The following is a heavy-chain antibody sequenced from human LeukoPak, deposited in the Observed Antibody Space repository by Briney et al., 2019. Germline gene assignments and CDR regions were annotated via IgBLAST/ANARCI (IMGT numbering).Heavy chain of an antibody. J-gene: IGHJ3*02. CDR1: GFTFSDYY. Sequence: GGSLRLSCAASGFTFSDYYMSWIRQAPGKGLEWVSYISSSGSTIYYADSVKGRFTISRDNAKNSLYLQMNSLRSEDTAVYYCARGPPPRITIFGVAPGAFDIWGQGTMVTVSS. D-gene: IGHD3-3*01. V-gene: IGHV3-11*01. CDR2: ISSSGSTI. CDR3: ARGPPPRITIFGVAPGAFDI.